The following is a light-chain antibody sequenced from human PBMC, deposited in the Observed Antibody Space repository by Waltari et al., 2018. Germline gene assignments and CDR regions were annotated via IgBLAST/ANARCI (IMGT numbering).Light chain of an antibody. V-gene: IGLV1-44*01. CDR3: GAWDDGVKEWV. CDR2: STT. J-gene: IGLJ3*02. Sequence: QSVLTQPPSASGPPGRRVTIPCSGTIYNIRLNPVHWYQQFPGSAPKLLIFSTTQRPSGVPDRFSASKSGTSASLAINGLQAADEADYYCGAWDDGVKEWVFGGGTKLTVL. CDR1: IYNIRLNP.